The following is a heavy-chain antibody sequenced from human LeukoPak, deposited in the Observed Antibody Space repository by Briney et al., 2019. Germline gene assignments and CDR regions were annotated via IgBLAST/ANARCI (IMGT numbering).Heavy chain of an antibody. D-gene: IGHD1-20*01. J-gene: IGHJ6*03. V-gene: IGHV3-23*01. CDR2: ISDSGGRT. CDR1: GYMFNKYG. CDR3: AREYNWNYDYYYYMDV. Sequence: GGSLRLSCAASGYMFNKYGINWVRQAPGKGLEWVSGISDSGGRTYYADSVRGRFTISRDNSKNTLFLQMNSLRAEDTAVYYCAREYNWNYDYYYYMDVWGKGTTVTVSS.